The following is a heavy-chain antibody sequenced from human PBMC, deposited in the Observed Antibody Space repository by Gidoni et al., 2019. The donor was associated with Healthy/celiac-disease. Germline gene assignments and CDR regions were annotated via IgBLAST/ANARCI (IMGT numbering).Heavy chain of an antibody. CDR2: IYHSGST. V-gene: IGHV4-38-2*02. D-gene: IGHD1-26*01. CDR1: GYSISSGYY. Sequence: QVQLQESGPGLVKPSETLSLTCAVSGYSISSGYYWGWIRQPPGKGLEWIGSIYHSGSTYYNPSLKSRVTISVDTSKNQFSLKLSSVTAADTAVYYCARDFPFLVGTFNWYFDLWGRGTLVTVSS. J-gene: IGHJ2*01. CDR3: ARDFPFLVGTFNWYFDL.